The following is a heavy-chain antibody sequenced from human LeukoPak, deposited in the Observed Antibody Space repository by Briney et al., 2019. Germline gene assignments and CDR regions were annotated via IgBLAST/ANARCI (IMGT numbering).Heavy chain of an antibody. J-gene: IGHJ4*02. V-gene: IGHV4-34*01. CDR2: IYYSGST. Sequence: SETPSLTCAVYGGSFSDYYWTWIRQPPGKGLEWIGSIYYSGSTYYNPSLKSRVTISVDTSKNQFSLKLSSVTAADTAVYYCAREGQQLVHYWGQGTLVTVSS. CDR1: GGSFSDYY. CDR3: AREGQQLVHY. D-gene: IGHD6-13*01.